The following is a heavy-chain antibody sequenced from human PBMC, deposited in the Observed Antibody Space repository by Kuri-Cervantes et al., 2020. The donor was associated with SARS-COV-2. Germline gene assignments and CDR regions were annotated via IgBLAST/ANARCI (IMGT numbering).Heavy chain of an antibody. Sequence: ESLKISCTVSGGSISSSSYYWGWIRQPPGKGLEWIGSIYYSGSTYYNPSLKSRVTISVDTSKYQFSLKLSSVTAADTAVYYCARQMMSSITIFGVVITRNWFDPWGQGTLVTVSS. CDR1: GGSISSSSYY. J-gene: IGHJ5*02. CDR2: IYYSGST. V-gene: IGHV4-39*01. CDR3: ARQMMSSITIFGVVITRNWFDP. D-gene: IGHD3-3*01.